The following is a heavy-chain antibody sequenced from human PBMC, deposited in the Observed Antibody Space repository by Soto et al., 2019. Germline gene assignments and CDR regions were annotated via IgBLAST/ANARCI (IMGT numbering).Heavy chain of an antibody. CDR3: AKEVYSSGWHGGWFDP. D-gene: IGHD6-19*01. J-gene: IGHJ5*02. Sequence: EVQLLESGGGLVQPGGSLRLSCAASGFTFSSYAMSWVRQASGKGLEWVSAISDSGGSTYYADSVKGRFTISRDNYKNTLYLQMNSLRAEDTAVYYCAKEVYSSGWHGGWFDPWGQGTLVTVSS. CDR2: ISDSGGST. CDR1: GFTFSSYA. V-gene: IGHV3-23*01.